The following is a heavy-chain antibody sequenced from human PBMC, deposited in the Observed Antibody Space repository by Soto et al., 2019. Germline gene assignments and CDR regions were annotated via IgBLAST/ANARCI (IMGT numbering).Heavy chain of an antibody. Sequence: SETLSLTCTVSGGSISSYYWSWIRQPPGKGLEWIGYIYYSGSTNYNPSLKSRVTISVDTSKNQFSLKLSSVTAADTAVYYCARLNYYDSSGHIDYWGQGTLVTVSS. CDR2: IYYSGST. V-gene: IGHV4-59*08. CDR1: GGSISSYY. CDR3: ARLNYYDSSGHIDY. J-gene: IGHJ4*02. D-gene: IGHD3-22*01.